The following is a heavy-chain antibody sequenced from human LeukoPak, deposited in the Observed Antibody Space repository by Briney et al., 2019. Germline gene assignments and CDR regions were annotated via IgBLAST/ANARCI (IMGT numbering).Heavy chain of an antibody. CDR3: AREYYDSSGYYQY. CDR2: INSNSGAT. Sequence: GASVKVSCKASGYTFTDYYMHWVRQAPGQGPEWMGWINSNSGATNYAQKFQGRVTMTRDTSISTVYMELSSLRSDDTAVYYCAREYYDSSGYYQYWGQGTLVTVSS. D-gene: IGHD3-22*01. CDR1: GYTFTDYY. J-gene: IGHJ4*02. V-gene: IGHV1-2*02.